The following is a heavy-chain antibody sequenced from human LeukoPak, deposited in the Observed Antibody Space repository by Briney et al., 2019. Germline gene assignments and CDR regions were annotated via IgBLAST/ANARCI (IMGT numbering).Heavy chain of an antibody. Sequence: PSETLSLNCTVSGGSISSFYWSWIREPPGKGLEWIGYIYYSGSTNYNPSHKSRVTISVDTSKNQYSLKLSSVTAADTAVYYGARGGYGDYVTWGQGTLVTVSS. D-gene: IGHD4-17*01. CDR1: GGSISSFY. CDR3: ARGGYGDYVT. V-gene: IGHV4-59*01. J-gene: IGHJ5*02. CDR2: IYYSGST.